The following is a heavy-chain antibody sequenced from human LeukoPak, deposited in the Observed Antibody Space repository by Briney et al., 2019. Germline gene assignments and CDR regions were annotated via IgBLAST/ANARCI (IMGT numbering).Heavy chain of an antibody. J-gene: IGHJ4*02. CDR3: ARLYSSSWYVPRGYFDY. V-gene: IGHV4-59*08. CDR1: GGSISSYY. Sequence: SETLSLTCTVSGGSISSYYWSWIRQPPGKGLEWIGYIYYSGSTYYNPSLKSRVTISVDTSKNQFSLKLSSVTAADTAVYYCARLYSSSWYVPRGYFDYWGQGTLVTVSS. CDR2: IYYSGST. D-gene: IGHD6-13*01.